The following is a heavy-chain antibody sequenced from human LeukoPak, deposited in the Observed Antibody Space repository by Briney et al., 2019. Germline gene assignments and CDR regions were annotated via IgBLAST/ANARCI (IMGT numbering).Heavy chain of an antibody. J-gene: IGHJ4*02. Sequence: PSETLSLTCAVYGGSFSGYYWNWIRQPPGKGLEWIGEINHSGSTNYNPSLKSRVTMSVDTSKNQFSLKLSSVTAADTAVYYCARVRYSSGWIDYWGQGTLVTVSS. V-gene: IGHV4-34*01. CDR1: GGSFSGYY. CDR2: INHSGST. D-gene: IGHD6-19*01. CDR3: ARVRYSSGWIDY.